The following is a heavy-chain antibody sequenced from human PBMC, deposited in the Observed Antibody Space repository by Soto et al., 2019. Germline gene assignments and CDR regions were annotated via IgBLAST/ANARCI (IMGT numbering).Heavy chain of an antibody. CDR3: ARNGVDYVWGSYRFLDY. Sequence: QVQLVDSGGGLVRPGGSLRLSCAASGFSFSDYYMSWIRQAPGKGLEWVSYISSSSSYTNYADSVKGRFTISRDNSKSSLYLQMNSLRAEDTAVYYCARNGVDYVWGSYRFLDYLGQGTLVTVSS. V-gene: IGHV3-11*06. J-gene: IGHJ4*02. CDR2: ISSSSSYT. D-gene: IGHD3-16*02. CDR1: GFSFSDYY.